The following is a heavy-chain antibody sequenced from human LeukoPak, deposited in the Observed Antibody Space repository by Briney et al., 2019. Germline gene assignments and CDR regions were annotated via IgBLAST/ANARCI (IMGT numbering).Heavy chain of an antibody. J-gene: IGHJ4*02. Sequence: VASVKVSCKVSGYTLTELSMHWVRQAPGKGLEWMGGFDPEDGETIYAQKFQGRVTMTEDTSTDTAYMELSSLRSEDTAVYYCATVGSGSYYDHYYFDYWGQGTLVTVSS. V-gene: IGHV1-24*01. CDR1: GYTLTELS. CDR2: FDPEDGET. D-gene: IGHD3-10*01. CDR3: ATVGSGSYYDHYYFDY.